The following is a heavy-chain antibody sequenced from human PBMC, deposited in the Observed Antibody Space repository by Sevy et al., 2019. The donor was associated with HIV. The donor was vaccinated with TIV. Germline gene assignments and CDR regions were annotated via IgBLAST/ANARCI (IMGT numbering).Heavy chain of an antibody. CDR2: IIPMFGTT. J-gene: IGHJ4*02. V-gene: IGHV1-69*13. CDR1: GVTFNSYA. D-gene: IGHD3-22*01. Sequence: ASVKVSCKASGVTFNSYAFHWVRQAPGQGLEWMGGIIPMFGTTDYAQKFQGRVTISADESTSTVYMEQSSLRSEDTAVYYCTRGVTKIIGGGYYFDYWGQGTLVIVSS. CDR3: TRGVTKIIGGGYYFDY.